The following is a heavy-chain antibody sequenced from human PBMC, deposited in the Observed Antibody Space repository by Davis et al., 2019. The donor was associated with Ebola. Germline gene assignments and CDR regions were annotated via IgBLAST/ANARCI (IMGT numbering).Heavy chain of an antibody. CDR2: INPNSGDT. CDR1: GYTFTGYY. J-gene: IGHJ3*02. Sequence: AASVKVSCKASGYTFTGYYMHWVRQAPGQGLEWMGRINPNSGDTIYTQKFQGRVTMTRDTSTSTAYVELRRLRSDDTAVYNCAGLAWAPTGGVGSFDIWGQGTMVTVSS. D-gene: IGHD7-27*01. CDR3: AGLAWAPTGGVGSFDI. V-gene: IGHV1-2*02.